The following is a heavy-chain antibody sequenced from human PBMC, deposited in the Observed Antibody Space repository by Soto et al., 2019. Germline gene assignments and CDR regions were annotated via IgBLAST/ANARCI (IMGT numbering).Heavy chain of an antibody. J-gene: IGHJ1*01. Sequence: QVQLVQSGAEVKKPGASVKVSCKASGYTFTGYYMHWVRQAPGQGLEWMGWINPNSGGTNYAQKFQGWVTMTRDTSISTAYMELSRLRSDDTAVYYCARVHYYDSSGYYWSHFQHWGQGTLVTVSS. V-gene: IGHV1-2*04. CDR3: ARVHYYDSSGYYWSHFQH. D-gene: IGHD3-22*01. CDR2: INPNSGGT. CDR1: GYTFTGYY.